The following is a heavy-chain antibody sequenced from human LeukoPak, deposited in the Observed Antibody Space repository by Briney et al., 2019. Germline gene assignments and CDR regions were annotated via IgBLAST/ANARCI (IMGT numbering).Heavy chain of an antibody. D-gene: IGHD2-15*01. CDR1: GGSISSHY. V-gene: IGHV4-59*11. J-gene: IGHJ3*02. CDR2: IYYSGST. CDR3: ARAIDDAFDI. Sequence: PSETLSLTCTVSGGSISSHYWSWIRQPPGKGLEWIGYIYYSGSTNYNPSLESRVTISVDTSKNQFSLKLSSVTAADTAVYYCARAIDDAFDIWGQGTMVTVSS.